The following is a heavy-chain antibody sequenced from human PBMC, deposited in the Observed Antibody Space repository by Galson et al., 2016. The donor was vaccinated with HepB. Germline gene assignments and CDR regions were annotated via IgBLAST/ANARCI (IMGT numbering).Heavy chain of an antibody. Sequence: SLRLSCAASGFTFNTYSMNWVRQAPGKGLEWVSSISGTSTYIYYADSVKGRFTISRDNAKNSLYLQMNSLRVEDTGLYYCAKARARGDYTGYLAETDSWGQGALVTVSS. V-gene: IGHV3-21*04. CDR3: AKARARGDYTGYLAETDS. CDR1: GFTFNTYS. J-gene: IGHJ5*01. D-gene: IGHD5-12*01. CDR2: ISGTSTYI.